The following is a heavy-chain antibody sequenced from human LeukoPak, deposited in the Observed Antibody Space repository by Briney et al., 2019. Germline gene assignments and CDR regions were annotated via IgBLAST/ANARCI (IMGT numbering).Heavy chain of an antibody. CDR2: ISSSSSYI. D-gene: IGHD3-3*01. V-gene: IGHV3-21*01. J-gene: IGHJ3*02. CDR1: GFTFSSYS. Sequence: PGGSLRLSCAASGFTFSSYSMNWVRQAPGKGLEWVSSISSSSSYIYYADSVKGRFTISRDNAKNSLYLQMNSLRAEDTAVYYCARGRITIFGVVIVNAFDIWGQGTMVTVSS. CDR3: ARGRITIFGVVIVNAFDI.